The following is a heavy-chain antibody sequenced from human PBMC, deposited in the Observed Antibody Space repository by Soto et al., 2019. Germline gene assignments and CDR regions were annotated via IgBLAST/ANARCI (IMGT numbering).Heavy chain of an antibody. D-gene: IGHD3-22*01. J-gene: IGHJ1*01. V-gene: IGHV1-2*02. CDR2: INPKSGGT. Sequence: ASVKVSCKASGYTFSGQYMHWVRQAPGQGFEWMGWINPKSGGTKYAQKFQGRVTMTRDTSISTAYMELSRLKSDDTAVYYCARESGIVVDAEYSQQWGQGTMVTVYS. CDR1: GYTFSGQY. CDR3: ARESGIVVDAEYSQQ.